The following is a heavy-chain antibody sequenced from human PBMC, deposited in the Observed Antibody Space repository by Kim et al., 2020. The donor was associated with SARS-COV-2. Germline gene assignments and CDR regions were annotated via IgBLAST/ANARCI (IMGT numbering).Heavy chain of an antibody. D-gene: IGHD6-19*01. CDR2: VKQNRSEI. Sequence: GGSLRLSCAASGFTFSSYWMSWVRQAPGKGLEWVANVKQNRSEIYYVDSVKGRFTISRANAKNSLYMQMSSLRAEDTAVYYCARDLHGAVAGTSDYWGQGTLVTVSS. V-gene: IGHV3-7*01. CDR3: ARDLHGAVAGTSDY. J-gene: IGHJ4*02. CDR1: GFTFSSYW.